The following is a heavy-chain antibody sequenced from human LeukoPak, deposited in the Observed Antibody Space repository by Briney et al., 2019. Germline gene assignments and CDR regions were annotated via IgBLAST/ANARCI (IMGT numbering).Heavy chain of an antibody. D-gene: IGHD6-13*01. Sequence: GGSLRLSCAASGFTFSSYSMNWVRQAPGKGLEWVSSISSSSSYIYYADSVKGRFTISRDNAKNSLYLQMNSLRAEDTAVYYCARERFGSYSSSWTDYWGQGTLVTVSS. J-gene: IGHJ4*02. V-gene: IGHV3-21*01. CDR3: ARERFGSYSSSWTDY. CDR2: ISSSSSYI. CDR1: GFTFSSYS.